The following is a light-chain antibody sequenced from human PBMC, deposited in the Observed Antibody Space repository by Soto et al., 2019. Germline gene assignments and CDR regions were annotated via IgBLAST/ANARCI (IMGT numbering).Light chain of an antibody. J-gene: IGKJ1*01. CDR2: GIS. Sequence: EIVLTQSPGTLSLSPGERATLSFRASQSVIINYFAWYQQKPGQAPRLLIYGISTRATGVPDRFSGSGSGTDFTLTISSLQPEDAATYYCQQTYRTRWTFGQGTKVDIK. CDR1: QSVIINY. V-gene: IGKV3D-7*01. CDR3: QQTYRTRWT.